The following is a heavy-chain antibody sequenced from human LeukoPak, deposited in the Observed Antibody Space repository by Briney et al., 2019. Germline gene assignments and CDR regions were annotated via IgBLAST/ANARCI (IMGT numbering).Heavy chain of an antibody. V-gene: IGHV1-69*05. Sequence: GASVKVSCKASGGTFSSYAISWVPQAPGQGLEWMGRIIPIFGTANYAQKFQGRVTITTDESTSTAYMELSSLRSDDTVGYSCAWGAMVVTPFDYWGQGTLVTVSS. CDR1: GGTFSSYA. J-gene: IGHJ4*02. CDR3: AWGAMVVTPFDY. D-gene: IGHD4-23*01. CDR2: IIPIFGTA.